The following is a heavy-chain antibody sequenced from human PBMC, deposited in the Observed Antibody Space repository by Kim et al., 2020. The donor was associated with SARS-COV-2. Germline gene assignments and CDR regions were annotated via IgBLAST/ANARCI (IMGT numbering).Heavy chain of an antibody. CDR1: GFTFSSYG. V-gene: IGHV3-30*18. D-gene: IGHD5-18*01. J-gene: IGHJ4*02. CDR2: ISYDGSNK. Sequence: RGSLRLSCAASGFTFSSYGMHWVRQAPGKGLEWVAVISYDGSNKYYADSVKGRFTISRDNSKNTLYLQMNSLRAEDTAVYYCAKPGFPPRTARGYFDYWGQGTLVTVSS. CDR3: AKPGFPPRTARGYFDY.